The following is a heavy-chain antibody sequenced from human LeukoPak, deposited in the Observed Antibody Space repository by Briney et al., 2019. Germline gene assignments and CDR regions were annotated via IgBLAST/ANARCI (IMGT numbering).Heavy chain of an antibody. CDR1: AFIFSGHG. CDR3: ARDLGHCTNGVFHTRFDY. J-gene: IGHJ4*02. V-gene: IGHV3-7*03. D-gene: IGHD2-8*01. Sequence: GGSLRLSCEGSAFIFSGHGRNWVRQTPGKGREGVASIKGDGSERQYVDSVKGRFSISRDTTKGSLFLQLNSLRAEDTAVYYCARDLGHCTNGVFHTRFDYWGQGTLVAVSS. CDR2: IKGDGSER.